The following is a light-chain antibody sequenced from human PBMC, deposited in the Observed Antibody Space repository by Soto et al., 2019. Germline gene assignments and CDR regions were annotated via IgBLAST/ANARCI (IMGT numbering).Light chain of an antibody. CDR2: GAS. Sequence: EIVLTQSPGTLSLSPGERATLSCRASQSVSSSYLAGYQQKPGQAPRLLIYGASIRATGIPDRFSGSGSGTDFTLTISRLEPEDFAVYYCQQYGSSPFAFGPGTKVDIK. CDR1: QSVSSSY. CDR3: QQYGSSPFA. J-gene: IGKJ3*01. V-gene: IGKV3-20*01.